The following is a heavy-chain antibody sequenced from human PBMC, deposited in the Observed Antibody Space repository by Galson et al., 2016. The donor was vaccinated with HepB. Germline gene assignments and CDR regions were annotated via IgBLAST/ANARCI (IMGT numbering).Heavy chain of an antibody. D-gene: IGHD3-16*01. V-gene: IGHV3-11*04. J-gene: IGHJ4*02. CDR2: ITSSGTTK. CDR3: ARSYGTVDY. CDR1: GFTFRGYY. Sequence: SLRLSCAASGFTFRGYYMSWIRQAPGKGLEWVSHITSSGTTKFYADSVRGQFIISRDNIKNSLYLQMNSLRAEDTAVYYCARSYGTVDYWGRGTLVAVSS.